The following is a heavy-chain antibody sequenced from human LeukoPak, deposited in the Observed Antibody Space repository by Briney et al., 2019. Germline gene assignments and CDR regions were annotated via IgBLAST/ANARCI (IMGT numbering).Heavy chain of an antibody. Sequence: GGSLRLSCAASGFTFSSYTMSWVRQAPGKGLERVSAISGSGGSTYYADSVKGRFTISRDNSKNTLYLQMNSLRAEDTAVYYCAKHSITMIVVVTLDGMDVWGQGTTVTVSS. CDR2: ISGSGGST. J-gene: IGHJ6*02. D-gene: IGHD3-22*01. V-gene: IGHV3-23*01. CDR1: GFTFSSYT. CDR3: AKHSITMIVVVTLDGMDV.